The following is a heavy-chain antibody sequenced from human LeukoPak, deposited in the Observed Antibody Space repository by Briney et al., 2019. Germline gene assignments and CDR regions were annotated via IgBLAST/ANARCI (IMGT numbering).Heavy chain of an antibody. V-gene: IGHV4-59*01. CDR1: GDSMTLYY. Sequence: SETLSLTCTVSGDSMTLYYWSWIRQSPGRGLEWIGNMYYSGSPDYNPSLKSRVTISIDTSKNQFSLRLTSVTAADTAVYYCARWRPYFYDSSGYVDYWGQGTLVTVSS. D-gene: IGHD3-22*01. CDR2: MYYSGSP. CDR3: ARWRPYFYDSSGYVDY. J-gene: IGHJ4*02.